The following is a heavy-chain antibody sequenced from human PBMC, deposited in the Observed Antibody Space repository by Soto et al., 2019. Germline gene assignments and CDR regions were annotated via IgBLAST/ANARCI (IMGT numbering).Heavy chain of an antibody. D-gene: IGHD3-9*01. CDR1: GGSISSYY. J-gene: IGHJ6*03. Sequence: SETLSLTCTVSGGSISSYYWSWIRQPPGKGLEWIGYIYYSGSTNYNPSLKSRVTISVDTSKNQFSLKLSSVTAADTAVYYCGRWYYDILTGTRDYYYYYMDVWGKGTTVTVSS. CDR3: GRWYYDILTGTRDYYYYYMDV. V-gene: IGHV4-59*01. CDR2: IYYSGST.